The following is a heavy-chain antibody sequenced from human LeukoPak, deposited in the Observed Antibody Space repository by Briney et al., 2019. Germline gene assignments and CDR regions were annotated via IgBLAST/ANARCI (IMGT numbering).Heavy chain of an antibody. D-gene: IGHD2-2*02. Sequence: PGGSLRLSCAASGFTFSSYSMNRVRQAPGKGLEWVSSISSSSSYIYYADSVKGRFTISRDNAKNSLYLQMNSLRAEDTAVYYCASIPWRVPAAIAYYYYMDVWGKGTTVTVSS. CDR3: ASIPWRVPAAIAYYYYMDV. CDR1: GFTFSSYS. CDR2: ISSSSSYI. V-gene: IGHV3-21*01. J-gene: IGHJ6*03.